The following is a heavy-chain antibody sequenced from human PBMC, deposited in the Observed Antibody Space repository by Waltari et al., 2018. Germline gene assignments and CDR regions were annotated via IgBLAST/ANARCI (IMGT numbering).Heavy chain of an antibody. Sequence: EVEMVESGGGLVQPGCSLRLSCATSGFTILPCAITQVRPAPGKGLDWVSHISSRGTAIYYADSVKGRFTISRDNAKNSLYLQMNSLRAEDTAVYYCARRYCSSTSCLFDYWGQGTLVTVSS. V-gene: IGHV3-48*03. CDR3: ARRYCSSTSCLFDY. J-gene: IGHJ4*02. D-gene: IGHD2-2*01. CDR2: ISSRGTAI. CDR1: GFTILPCA.